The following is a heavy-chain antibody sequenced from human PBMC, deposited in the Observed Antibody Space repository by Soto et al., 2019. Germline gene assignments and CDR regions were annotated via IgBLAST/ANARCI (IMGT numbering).Heavy chain of an antibody. Sequence: PSETLSLTCTVSGGSISSGDYYWSWIRRPPGKGLEWLAEINHSGITNYNPSVESRVSMSVDTSKNQFSLRLYSVTAADTAVYYCVRGPYNYNSRYFDYWGQGTLVTVSS. CDR3: VRGPYNYNSRYFDY. V-gene: IGHV4-30-4*01. CDR1: GGSISSGDYY. CDR2: INHSGIT. J-gene: IGHJ4*02. D-gene: IGHD1-1*01.